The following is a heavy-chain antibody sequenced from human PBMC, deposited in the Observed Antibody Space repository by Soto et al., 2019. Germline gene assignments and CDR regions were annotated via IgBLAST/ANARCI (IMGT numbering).Heavy chain of an antibody. CDR2: IHYSGST. D-gene: IGHD6-13*01. CDR3: ASGSLHSSSWDFDY. V-gene: IGHV4-31*03. Sequence: QVQLQESGPGLVKPSQPLSLTCTVSGGSISSGGYYWSWIRQHPGTGLEWIGYIHYSGSTYYNPSLQSRGSRSVDTSKNQFSLKLSSVTDADTAVYYCASGSLHSSSWDFDYWGQGTLVTVSS. J-gene: IGHJ4*02. CDR1: GGSISSGGYY.